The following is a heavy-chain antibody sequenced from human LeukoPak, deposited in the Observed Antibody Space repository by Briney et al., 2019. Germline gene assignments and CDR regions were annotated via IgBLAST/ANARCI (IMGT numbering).Heavy chain of an antibody. Sequence: PGGSLRLSCAASGFTSSSYGMHWVRQAPGKGLEWVAVISYDGSNKYYADSVKGRFTISRDNSKNTLNLHMNSLRAEDTAVYYCAKDPTHYRVWDYYETIGLSYWGQGTLVTVSS. CDR3: AKDPTHYRVWDYYETIGLSY. CDR2: ISYDGSNK. CDR1: GFTSSSYG. D-gene: IGHD3-22*01. V-gene: IGHV3-30*18. J-gene: IGHJ4*02.